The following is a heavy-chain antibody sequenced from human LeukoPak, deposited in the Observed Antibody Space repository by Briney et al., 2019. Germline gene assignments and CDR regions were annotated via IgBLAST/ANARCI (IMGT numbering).Heavy chain of an antibody. D-gene: IGHD5-18*01. CDR3: ARGGPRYGHPFDY. CDR2: IYYSGST. CDR1: GGSISSGGYY. J-gene: IGHJ4*02. V-gene: IGHV4-31*03. Sequence: KASETLSLTCTVSGGSISSGGYYWSWIRQHPGKGLEWIGYIYYSGSTYYNPPLKSRVTISVDTSKNQFSLKLSSVTAADTAVYYCARGGPRYGHPFDYWGQGTLVTVSS.